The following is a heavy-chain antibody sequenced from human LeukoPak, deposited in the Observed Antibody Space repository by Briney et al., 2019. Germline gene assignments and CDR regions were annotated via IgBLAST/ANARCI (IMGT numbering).Heavy chain of an antibody. CDR1: GDSINTETW. CDR3: AREAAGQWFDP. Sequence: SETLSLTCTISGDSINTETWWHWVRQPPGKGLEWIGEIYHSGSINYNPSLKSRVTMSLDKSKNQFSLSLTSVTAADTAVYYCAREAAGQWFDPWGQGTLVTVSS. CDR2: IYHSGSI. J-gene: IGHJ5*02. V-gene: IGHV4-4*02. D-gene: IGHD6-25*01.